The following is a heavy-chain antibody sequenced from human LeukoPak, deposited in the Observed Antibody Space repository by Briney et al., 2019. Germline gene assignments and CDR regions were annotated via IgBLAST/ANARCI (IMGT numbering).Heavy chain of an antibody. CDR1: GYTFTGYY. CDR2: INPNSGGT. CDR3: ARDFPYCTNGVCYYFDY. Sequence: ASVKVSCKASGYTFTGYYMHWVRQAPGQGLGWMGWINPNSGGTNYAQKFQGRVTMTRDTSISTAYMELSRLRSDDTAVYYCARDFPYCTNGVCYYFDYWGQGTLVTVSS. V-gene: IGHV1-2*02. D-gene: IGHD2-8*01. J-gene: IGHJ4*02.